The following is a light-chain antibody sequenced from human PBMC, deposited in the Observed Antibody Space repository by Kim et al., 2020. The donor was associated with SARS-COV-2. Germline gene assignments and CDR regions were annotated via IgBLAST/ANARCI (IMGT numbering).Light chain of an antibody. Sequence: GPSVTISCTGTSSEVVGYTYVSWYQQHPGKAPKLMIYDVSKRPSGVPDRFSGSKSGNTASLTISGLQAEDEADYYCCSYAGSYTYVFGTGTKVTVL. V-gene: IGLV2-11*01. CDR1: SSEVVGYTY. CDR3: CSYAGSYTYV. J-gene: IGLJ1*01. CDR2: DVS.